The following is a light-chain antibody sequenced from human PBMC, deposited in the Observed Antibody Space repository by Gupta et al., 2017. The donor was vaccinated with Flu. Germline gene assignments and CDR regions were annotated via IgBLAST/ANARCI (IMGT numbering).Light chain of an antibody. Sequence: DIQTTQSPSSVSASVGDRVTITCQASRAINDYLNWYQQTPGKPPRLLIYDASNLQTGVPSRFSGSKSGTHFILTIDNLQPDDFATYYCQQYDYLPFTFGQGTKLDIK. CDR2: DAS. CDR1: RAINDY. J-gene: IGKJ2*01. CDR3: QQYDYLPFT. V-gene: IGKV1-33*01.